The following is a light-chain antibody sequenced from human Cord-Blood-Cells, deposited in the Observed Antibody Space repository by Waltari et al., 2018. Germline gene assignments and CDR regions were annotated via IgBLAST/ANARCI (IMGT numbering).Light chain of an antibody. J-gene: IGLJ1*01. V-gene: IGLV2-8*01. CDR1: SSDVGGYNY. CDR2: EVS. CDR3: SSYAGSNNYV. Sequence: QSALTQPLTASGYPGQSVTISCTGTSSDVGGYNYVSWYQQHPGKAPKLMIYEVSKRPSGVPVRYSGSNSGNTASLTVSGLQAEDESDYYCSSYAGSNNYVFGTGTKVTVL.